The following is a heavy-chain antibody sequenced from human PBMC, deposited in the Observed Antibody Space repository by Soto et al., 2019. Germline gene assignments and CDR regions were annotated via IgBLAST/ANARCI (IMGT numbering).Heavy chain of an antibody. Sequence: TSETLSLTCAVYGGSFSGYYWSWIRQPPGKGLEWIGEINHSGSTNYNPSLKSRVTISVDTSKSQFSLKLSSVTAADTAVYYCARGHYYGSGTVDVWGQGTRVTVAS. J-gene: IGHJ4*02. CDR3: ARGHYYGSGTVDV. CDR1: GGSFSGYY. V-gene: IGHV4-34*01. CDR2: INHSGST. D-gene: IGHD3-10*01.